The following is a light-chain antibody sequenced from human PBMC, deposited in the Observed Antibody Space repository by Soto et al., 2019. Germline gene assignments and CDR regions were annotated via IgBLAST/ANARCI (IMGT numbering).Light chain of an antibody. CDR1: SGHSRYA. CDR3: QTWGTGILVV. CDR2: VNSDGSH. Sequence: QAVVTQSPSASASLGASVKLTCTLSSGHSRYAIAWHQQQPEKGPRYLMKVNSDGSHSKGDGIPDRFSGSSSGAERYLTISSLQSEDEADYYCQTWGTGILVVFGGGTQLTVL. V-gene: IGLV4-69*01. J-gene: IGLJ2*01.